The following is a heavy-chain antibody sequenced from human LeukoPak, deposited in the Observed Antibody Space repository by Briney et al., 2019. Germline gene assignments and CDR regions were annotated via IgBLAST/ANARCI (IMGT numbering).Heavy chain of an antibody. V-gene: IGHV1-69*05. Sequence: SVKVSCKASGGTFSSYAFSWLRQAPGQGLERMGRIIPIFGTANYAQKFQGRVTITTDESTSTAYMELSSLRSEDTAVYYCSGDLNWFDPWGQGTLVTVSS. CDR1: GGTFSSYA. CDR2: IIPIFGTA. J-gene: IGHJ5*02. CDR3: SGDLNWFDP.